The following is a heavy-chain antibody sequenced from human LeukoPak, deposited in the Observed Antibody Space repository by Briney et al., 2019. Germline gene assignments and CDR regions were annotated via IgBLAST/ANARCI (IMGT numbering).Heavy chain of an antibody. CDR3: ARESSTSGTFDP. CDR1: GGSFSGYY. Sequence: SETLSLTCAVYGGSFSGYYWSWIRQPPGKGLEWIGEINHSGSTNYNPSLKSRVTISVDTSKNQFSLKLSSVTAADTAVYYCARESSTSGTFDPWGQGTLVTVSS. D-gene: IGHD3-3*01. J-gene: IGHJ5*02. CDR2: INHSGST. V-gene: IGHV4-34*01.